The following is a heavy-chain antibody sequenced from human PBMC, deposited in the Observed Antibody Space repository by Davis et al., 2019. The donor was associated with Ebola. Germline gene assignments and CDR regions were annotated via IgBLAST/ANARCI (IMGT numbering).Heavy chain of an antibody. CDR3: ARINGHYDFWSGYYLYRRFDP. D-gene: IGHD3-3*01. CDR2: ISAYNGNT. V-gene: IGHV1-18*04. Sequence: ASVKVSCKASGYTFTGYYMHWVRQAPGQGLEWMGWISAYNGNTNYAQKLQGRVTMTTDTSTSTAYMELRSLRSDDTAVYYCARINGHYDFWSGYYLYRRFDPWGQGTLVTVSS. J-gene: IGHJ5*02. CDR1: GYTFTGYY.